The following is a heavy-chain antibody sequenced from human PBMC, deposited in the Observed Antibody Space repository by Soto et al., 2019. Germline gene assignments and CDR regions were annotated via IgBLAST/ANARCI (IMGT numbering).Heavy chain of an antibody. D-gene: IGHD2-15*01. CDR3: ARGGSGGSCYFPCYHYYGMDV. CDR1: DYTSTCYD. Sequence: GXSVKFFWNGSDYTSTCYDMPGVLPAPGQSLELMGWINPNSGGTNYAQKFQGRVTMTRDTSISTAYMELSRLRSDDTAVYYCARGGSGGSCYFPCYHYYGMDVWGQGNTVTVSS. CDR2: INPNSGGT. J-gene: IGHJ6*02. V-gene: IGHV1-2*03.